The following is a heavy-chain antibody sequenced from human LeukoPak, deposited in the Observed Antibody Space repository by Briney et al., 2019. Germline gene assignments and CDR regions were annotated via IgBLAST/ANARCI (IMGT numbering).Heavy chain of an antibody. V-gene: IGHV3-23*01. CDR1: GFTFSTFA. CDR3: ATYRQVLLPFES. CDR2: IFPSGGEI. D-gene: IGHD2-8*02. Sequence: GGSLRLSCAASGFTFSTFAMIWVRQPPGKGLEWVSSIFPSGGEIHYADSVRGRFTISRDNSKSTLSLQMNSLRAEDTAIYYCATYRQVLLPFESWGQRTLVTVSS. J-gene: IGHJ4*02.